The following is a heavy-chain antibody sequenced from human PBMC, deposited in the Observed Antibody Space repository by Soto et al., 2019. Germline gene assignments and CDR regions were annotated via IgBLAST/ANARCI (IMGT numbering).Heavy chain of an antibody. Sequence: QVQLVESGGGVDQPGRSLRLSCAASGFTFSSYAMHWVRQAPGKGLEWVAVISYDGSNKYYADSVKGRFTISRDNSKNTLYLQMNSLRAEDTAVYYCARGGVLTGYYEGYFDYWGQGTLVTVSS. CDR2: ISYDGSNK. CDR3: ARGGVLTGYYEGYFDY. V-gene: IGHV3-30-3*01. J-gene: IGHJ4*02. CDR1: GFTFSSYA. D-gene: IGHD3-9*01.